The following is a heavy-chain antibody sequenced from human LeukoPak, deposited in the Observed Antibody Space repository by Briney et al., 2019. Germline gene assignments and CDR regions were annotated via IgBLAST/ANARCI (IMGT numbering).Heavy chain of an antibody. CDR3: AKEVYSYGPFDS. CDR2: ISGRGGST. D-gene: IGHD5-18*01. CDR1: GFMFSAYW. Sequence: GGSLRLSCAASGFMFSAYWMHWVRQTPGKGLEWVSAISGRGGSTYYADSVKGRFTISRDNSKNTVSLQMNSLRAEDTAVYYCAKEVYSYGPFDSWGQGTLVTVSS. V-gene: IGHV3-23*01. J-gene: IGHJ4*02.